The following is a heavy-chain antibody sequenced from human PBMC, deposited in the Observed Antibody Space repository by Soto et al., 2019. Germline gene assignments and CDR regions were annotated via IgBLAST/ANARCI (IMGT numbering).Heavy chain of an antibody. Sequence: SETLSLTCAVYGGSFSGHYWSWIRQPPGKGLEWIGEINHGGSTNYNPSLKSRVTISVDTSKNQFSLKLSSVTAADTAVYYCARVPRKIFGVVIKPSYYYYYGMDVWGQGTTVTVSS. D-gene: IGHD3-3*01. CDR2: INHGGST. CDR1: GGSFSGHY. J-gene: IGHJ6*02. CDR3: ARVPRKIFGVVIKPSYYYYYGMDV. V-gene: IGHV4-34*01.